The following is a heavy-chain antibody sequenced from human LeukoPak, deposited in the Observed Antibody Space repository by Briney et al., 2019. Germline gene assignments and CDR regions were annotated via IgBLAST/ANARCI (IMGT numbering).Heavy chain of an antibody. V-gene: IGHV3-74*01. CDR3: TRDWRNLGFDY. CDR1: GFTLSGYW. J-gene: IGHJ4*02. Sequence: PGGSLRLSCAASGFTLSGYWMHWVRQAPGKGLVWVSRIEGDGSRITYADSVKGRFPISRDNAKNTLYLQMNSLRAEDTAVYYCTRDWRNLGFDYWGQGTQVTVSS. D-gene: IGHD1-7*01. CDR2: IEGDGSRI.